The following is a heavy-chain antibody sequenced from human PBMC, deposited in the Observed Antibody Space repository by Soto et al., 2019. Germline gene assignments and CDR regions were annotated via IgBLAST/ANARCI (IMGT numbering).Heavy chain of an antibody. CDR1: GFTFSSYS. J-gene: IGHJ4*02. D-gene: IGHD6-19*01. V-gene: IGHV3-48*02. CDR2: ISSSSSTI. Sequence: EVQLVESGGGLVQPGGSLRLYCAASGFTFSSYSMNWVRQAPGKGLEWVSYISSSSSTIYYADAVKGRFTISRNNAKNSLYLQMNSLRDEDTAVYYFARYSSGWYGGFDYWGQGTLVTVSS. CDR3: ARYSSGWYGGFDY.